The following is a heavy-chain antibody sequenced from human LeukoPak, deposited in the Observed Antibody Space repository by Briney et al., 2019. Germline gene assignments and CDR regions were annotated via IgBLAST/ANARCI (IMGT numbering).Heavy chain of an antibody. CDR3: ARLIAANYYYMDV. V-gene: IGHV4-4*02. D-gene: IGHD6-6*01. CDR1: GGSISSSNW. CDR2: IYHSGST. J-gene: IGHJ6*03. Sequence: SETLSLTCAVSGGSISSSNWWSWVRQPPGQGLEWIGEIYHSGSTNYNPSLKSRVTISVDKSKNQFSLKLSSVTAADTAVYYCARLIAANYYYMDVWGKGTTVTVSS.